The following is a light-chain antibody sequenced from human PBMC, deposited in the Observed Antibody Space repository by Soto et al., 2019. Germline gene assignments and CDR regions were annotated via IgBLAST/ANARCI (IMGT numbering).Light chain of an antibody. CDR3: QHPYT. V-gene: IGKV3-11*01. Sequence: EIVLTQSPATLSLSPGERATLSCRASQSVSSYLAWYQQKPGQAPRLLIYAASNRATGIPARFSGSGSGTDFTLTISSLEPEDFAVYYCQHPYTLGQGTKLEIK. CDR1: QSVSSY. J-gene: IGKJ2*01. CDR2: AAS.